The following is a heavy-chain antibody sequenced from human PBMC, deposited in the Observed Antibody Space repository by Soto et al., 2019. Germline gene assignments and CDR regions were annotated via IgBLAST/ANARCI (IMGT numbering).Heavy chain of an antibody. CDR2: IWYDGSKI. J-gene: IGHJ6*04. Sequence: GGSLRLSCAASGFTFSTYGMHWVRQAPGKGLEWVAVIWYDGSKIYYEDSVKGRFTISRDNSKSTLYLQMNSLRAEDTAVYYCARPLEQHQLGFGMDVWGKGSPVTVSS. V-gene: IGHV3-33*01. D-gene: IGHD6-13*01. CDR1: GFTFSTYG. CDR3: ARPLEQHQLGFGMDV.